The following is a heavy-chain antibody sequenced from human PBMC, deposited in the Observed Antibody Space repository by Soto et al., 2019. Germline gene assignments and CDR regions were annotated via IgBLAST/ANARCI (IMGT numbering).Heavy chain of an antibody. CDR3: AADRYGGSYGRCFDY. D-gene: IGHD1-26*01. J-gene: IGHJ4*02. CDR1: GFTFTSSA. Sequence: GASVKVSCKASGFTFTSSAVQWVRQARGQRLEWIGWIVVGSGNTNYAQKFQERVTITRDMSTSTAYMELSSLRSEDTAVYYCAADRYGGSYGRCFDYWGQGTLVTVSS. CDR2: IVVGSGNT. V-gene: IGHV1-58*01.